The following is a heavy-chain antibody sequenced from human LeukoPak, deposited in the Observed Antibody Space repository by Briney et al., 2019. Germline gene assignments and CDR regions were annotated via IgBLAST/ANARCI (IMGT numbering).Heavy chain of an antibody. Sequence: SVKVSCKASGGSFNTFAISWVRQAPGQGLEWMGWINPNSGGTIYAQKFQGRVTMTEDTSTDTAYMELSSLRSEDTAVYYCATDSGLVAAAGTRGHFDYWGQGTLVTVSS. J-gene: IGHJ4*02. D-gene: IGHD6-13*01. CDR1: GGSFNTFA. V-gene: IGHV1-69*04. CDR2: INPNSGGT. CDR3: ATDSGLVAAAGTRGHFDY.